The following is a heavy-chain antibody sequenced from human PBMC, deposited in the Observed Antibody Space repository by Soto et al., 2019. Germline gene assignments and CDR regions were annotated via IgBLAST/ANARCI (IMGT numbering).Heavy chain of an antibody. CDR1: GYSFTSYW. Sequence: GESLKIFCKGAGYSFTSYWIAWVRQMPGKGLEGVGIIYLGDSDTRYSPSFQGQVTISADKSISTAYLQGSSLKASDTAMYYCARVSGDRSSYYYGENWFDPWGQGTLVTVSS. CDR2: IYLGDSDT. V-gene: IGHV5-51*01. J-gene: IGHJ5*02. D-gene: IGHD3-22*01. CDR3: ARVSGDRSSYYYGENWFDP.